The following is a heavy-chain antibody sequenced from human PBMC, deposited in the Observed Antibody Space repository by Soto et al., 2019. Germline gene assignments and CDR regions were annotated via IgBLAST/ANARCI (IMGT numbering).Heavy chain of an antibody. CDR3: ARGSRPAAIEDYFYYDMDV. J-gene: IGHJ6*02. CDR2: IKDGSGHT. V-gene: IGHV1-3*01. CDR1: GYTFASYA. D-gene: IGHD2-2*01. Sequence: QVQLVQSGAEVKKPGASVKVSCRASGYTFASYAMHWVRQAPGQRLEWMGWIKDGSGHTKYSQKFQGRVTITRDTSAITAYMELSSLRSEDTAVYYCARGSRPAAIEDYFYYDMDVWGQGTTVTVSS.